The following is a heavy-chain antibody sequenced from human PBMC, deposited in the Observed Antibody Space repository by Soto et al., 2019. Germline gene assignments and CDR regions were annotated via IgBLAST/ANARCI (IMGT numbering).Heavy chain of an antibody. CDR1: GFTFSSYS. Sequence: EVQLVESGGGLVKPGGSLRLSCAASGFTFSSYSMNWVRQAPGKGLEWVSSISSSSSYIYYADSVKGRFTISRDNAKNSLYLQMNSLRAEDTAVYYCARLKIVAAGTNYFDYWGQGTLVTVSS. J-gene: IGHJ4*02. CDR3: ARLKIVAAGTNYFDY. CDR2: ISSSSSYI. D-gene: IGHD6-13*01. V-gene: IGHV3-21*01.